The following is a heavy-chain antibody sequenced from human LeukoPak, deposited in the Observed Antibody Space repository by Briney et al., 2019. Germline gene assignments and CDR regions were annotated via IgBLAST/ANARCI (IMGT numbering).Heavy chain of an antibody. D-gene: IGHD6-19*01. Sequence: GGSLRLSCAASGFTFSSYWMSWVRQAPGKGLEWVANIKQDGSEKYYVDSVKGRFTISRDNAKNSLYVQMNSLRAEDTAVYYCARQWLDDAFDIWGQETMVTVSS. J-gene: IGHJ3*02. CDR2: IKQDGSEK. V-gene: IGHV3-7*01. CDR1: GFTFSSYW. CDR3: ARQWLDDAFDI.